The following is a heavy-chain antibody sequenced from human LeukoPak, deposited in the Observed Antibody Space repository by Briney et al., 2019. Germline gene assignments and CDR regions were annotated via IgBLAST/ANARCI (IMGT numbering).Heavy chain of an antibody. CDR1: GGTFSSYA. Sequence: GASVKVSCKASGGTFSSYAISWVRQAPGQGLEWMGGIIPIFGTANYAQKFQGRVTITTDESTSTAYLELSSLRSEDTAVYYCARVLGYCGRDCYPLDYWGQGTLVTVSS. CDR3: ARVLGYCGRDCYPLDY. CDR2: IIPIFGTA. D-gene: IGHD2-21*02. V-gene: IGHV1-69*05. J-gene: IGHJ4*02.